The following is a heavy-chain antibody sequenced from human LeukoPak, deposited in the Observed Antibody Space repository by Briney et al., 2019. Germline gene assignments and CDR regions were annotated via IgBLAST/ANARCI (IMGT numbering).Heavy chain of an antibody. Sequence: GGSLRLSCAASGFTFSSYAMHWVRQAPGKGLERVAVISYDGSNKYYADSVKGRFTISRDNSKNTLYLQMNSLRAEDTAVYYCARDQYDSSGYYYLGHPYHYYYYGMDVWGQGTTVTVSS. CDR1: GFTFSSYA. CDR3: ARDQYDSSGYYYLGHPYHYYYYGMDV. V-gene: IGHV3-30-3*01. J-gene: IGHJ6*02. CDR2: ISYDGSNK. D-gene: IGHD3-22*01.